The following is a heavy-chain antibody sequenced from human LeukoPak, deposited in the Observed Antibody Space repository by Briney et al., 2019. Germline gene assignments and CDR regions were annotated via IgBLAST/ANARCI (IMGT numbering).Heavy chain of an antibody. J-gene: IGHJ4*02. V-gene: IGHV3-23*01. CDR3: AKDFNVNYYSLWNC. Sequence: GGPLRLSCAASGFTFSSYAMSWVRQAPERGLEWFSAISGSGGSTYYADSVKGRFAISRDNSKNTLYLQMNSLRAEDTAVHYCAKDFNVNYYSLWNCWGQGTLVTVSS. D-gene: IGHD1-26*01. CDR2: ISGSGGST. CDR1: GFTFSSYA.